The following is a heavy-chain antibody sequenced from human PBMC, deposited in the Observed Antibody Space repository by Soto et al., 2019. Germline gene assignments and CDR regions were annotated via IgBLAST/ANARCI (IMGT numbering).Heavy chain of an antibody. V-gene: IGHV6-1*01. D-gene: IGHD6-6*01. CDR2: TYYRSKWYN. Sequence: HSQTLSLTCAISGDSVSSNSAAWNWIRQSTSRGLEWLGRTYYRSKWYNDYAVSVKSRITINPDTSKNQFSLQLNSVTPEDTAVYYCAREFRVSSSRNWFDPWGQGTLVTVSS. J-gene: IGHJ5*02. CDR1: GDSVSSNSAA. CDR3: AREFRVSSSRNWFDP.